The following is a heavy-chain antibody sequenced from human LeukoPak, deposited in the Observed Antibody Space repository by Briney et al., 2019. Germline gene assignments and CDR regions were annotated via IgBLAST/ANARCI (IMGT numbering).Heavy chain of an antibody. Sequence: SETLSLTCTVSGGSINYDYWSWLRQSPGKRLEWIGYIHYSGATNYSPSLNSRVTISVEASKNQFSLKLSSVTAGDTALYDCATLRGASTAVFDCWGQGTLVTVSS. CDR3: ATLRGASTAVFDC. CDR1: GGSINYDY. V-gene: IGHV4-59*08. D-gene: IGHD2-21*02. J-gene: IGHJ4*02. CDR2: IHYSGAT.